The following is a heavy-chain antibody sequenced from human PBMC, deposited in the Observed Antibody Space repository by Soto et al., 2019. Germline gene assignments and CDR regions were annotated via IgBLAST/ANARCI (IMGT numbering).Heavy chain of an antibody. Sequence: EVQLLESGGGLVQPGGSLRLSCAASGFTFSSYAMSWVRQAPGKGLEWVSAISGSGGSTYYADSVKGRFTISGDNSKNTLYLQMTSLRVEDTAVYYCEKSFDWPYKGDAFDICGQGTMVTVSS. J-gene: IGHJ3*02. CDR1: GFTFSSYA. D-gene: IGHD3-9*01. CDR3: EKSFDWPYKGDAFDI. V-gene: IGHV3-23*01. CDR2: ISGSGGST.